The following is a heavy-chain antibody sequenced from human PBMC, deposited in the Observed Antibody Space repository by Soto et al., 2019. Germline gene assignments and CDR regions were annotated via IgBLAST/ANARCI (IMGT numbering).Heavy chain of an antibody. Sequence: QVQLQESGPGLVKPSQTLSLTCTVSGGSISSGDYYWSWIRQPPGKGLEWIGYIYYSGSTYYNPSLTSRVTISVDTSKNQFSLKLSSVTAADTAVYYCARVKKSRPYYYDSSGENWFDPWGQGTLVTVSS. J-gene: IGHJ5*02. CDR2: IYYSGST. CDR3: ARVKKSRPYYYDSSGENWFDP. D-gene: IGHD3-22*01. CDR1: GGSISSGDYY. V-gene: IGHV4-30-4*01.